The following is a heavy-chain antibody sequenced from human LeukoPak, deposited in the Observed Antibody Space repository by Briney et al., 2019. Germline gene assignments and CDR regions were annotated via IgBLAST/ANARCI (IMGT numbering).Heavy chain of an antibody. J-gene: IGHJ5*02. V-gene: IGHV1-69*13. Sequence: SVKVSCKAFGGTFSSYAISWVRQAPGQGLEWMGGIIPIFGTANYAQKFQGRVTITADESTSTAYMELSSLRSEDTAVYYCARGGIAAGNWFDPWGQGTLVTVSS. CDR3: ARGGIAAGNWFDP. CDR2: IIPIFGTA. D-gene: IGHD6-13*01. CDR1: GGTFSSYA.